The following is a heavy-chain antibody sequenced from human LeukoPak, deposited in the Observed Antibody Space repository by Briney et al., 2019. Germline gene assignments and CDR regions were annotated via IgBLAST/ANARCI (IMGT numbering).Heavy chain of an antibody. CDR2: ISTSSSTI. V-gene: IGHV3-48*02. J-gene: IGHJ4*02. D-gene: IGHD3-10*01. CDR1: GFTFSSYN. Sequence: GGSLRLSCAASGFTFSSYNMNWVRQAPGKGLEWVSYISTSSSTISYAGSVKGRFTISRDNARNSLFLQMSSLRDEDTAVYYCARGLWFGELRWSDYWGQGTLVTVSS. CDR3: ARGLWFGELRWSDY.